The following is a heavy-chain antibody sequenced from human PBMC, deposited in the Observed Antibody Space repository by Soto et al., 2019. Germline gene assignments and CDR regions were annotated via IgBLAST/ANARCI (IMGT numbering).Heavy chain of an antibody. Sequence: QLVESGGGLFQAGGSTRLSCLVSGFTVGRYDMAWVRQAPGKGLEWASIIQSGGATYYPDSAQGRFTISRDNPKNTVYLQMNSLRAEDTGVYSCVRVLYDSGVVDFWGQGSLITVS. CDR3: VRVLYDSGVVDF. J-gene: IGHJ4*02. CDR1: GFTVGRYD. D-gene: IGHD5-12*01. V-gene: IGHV3-53*01. CDR2: IQSGGAT.